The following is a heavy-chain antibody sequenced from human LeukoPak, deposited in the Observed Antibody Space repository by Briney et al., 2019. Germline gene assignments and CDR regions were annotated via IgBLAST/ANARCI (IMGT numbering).Heavy chain of an antibody. V-gene: IGHV3-48*03. J-gene: IGHJ4*02. D-gene: IGHD3-22*01. CDR3: AREKFYDNSGYDY. Sequence: PGGSLRLSCAASGFTFSSYEMNWVRQAPGQGLEWVAYIGSSGSTVYYADSVKGRFTISRGNAKNSLFLQMNSLRAEDTADYYCAREKFYDNSGYDYWGQGTLVTVSS. CDR1: GFTFSSYE. CDR2: IGSSGSTV.